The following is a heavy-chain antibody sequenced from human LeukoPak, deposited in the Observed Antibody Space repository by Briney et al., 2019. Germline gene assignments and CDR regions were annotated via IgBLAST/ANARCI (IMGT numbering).Heavy chain of an antibody. V-gene: IGHV1-46*01. Sequence: ASVKVSCKASGYTFTSYYMHWVRQAPGQGLEWMGIINPSGGSTSYAQKFQGRVTMTRDTSTSTVYMELSSLRSEDTAVYYCAREPTVVKLGPPFDYWGQGTLVTVSS. CDR2: INPSGGST. J-gene: IGHJ4*02. CDR1: GYTFTSYY. CDR3: AREPTVVKLGPPFDY. D-gene: IGHD2-15*01.